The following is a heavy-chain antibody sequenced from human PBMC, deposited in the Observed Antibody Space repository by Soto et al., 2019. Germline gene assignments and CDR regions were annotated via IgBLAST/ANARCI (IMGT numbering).Heavy chain of an antibody. J-gene: IGHJ5*01. Sequence: SETLSLTCFISGGSFINDYWTWIRQPPGKGLEWIGYIFHTGITDYNPSVKSRVTISIDKSRNLFSLNLTSVTAADTAVYYCARDRYFYDSRGYYRTLDSWGQGTLVTVSS. D-gene: IGHD3-22*01. CDR3: ARDRYFYDSRGYYRTLDS. CDR2: IFHTGIT. V-gene: IGHV4-59*01. CDR1: GGSFINDY.